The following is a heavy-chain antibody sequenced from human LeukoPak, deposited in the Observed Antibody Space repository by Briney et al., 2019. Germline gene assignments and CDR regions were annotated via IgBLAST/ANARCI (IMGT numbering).Heavy chain of an antibody. D-gene: IGHD3-10*01. J-gene: IGHJ4*02. CDR3: ARDAGVLLWFGGYFDY. CDR2: ISSSSSYI. CDR1: DMTFSSYW. Sequence: PGGSLRLSCAASDMTFSSYWMSWVRQAPGKGLEWVSSISSSSSYIYYADSVKGRFTISRDNAKNSLYLQMNSLRAEDTAVYYCARDAGVLLWFGGYFDYWGQGTLVTVSS. V-gene: IGHV3-21*01.